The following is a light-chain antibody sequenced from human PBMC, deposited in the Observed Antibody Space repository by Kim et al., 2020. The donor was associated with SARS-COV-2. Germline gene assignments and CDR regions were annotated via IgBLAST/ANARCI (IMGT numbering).Light chain of an antibody. CDR3: SSYAGSNNVI. CDR1: SSDVGGYNF. V-gene: IGLV2-8*01. J-gene: IGLJ2*01. CDR2: EVN. Sequence: GQSVTISCTGTSSDVGGYNFVSWYHQHPGKAPKLMIYEVNKRPSGVPDRFSGSKSGNTASLTVSGLQAEDEADYYCSSYAGSNNVIFGGGTQLTVL.